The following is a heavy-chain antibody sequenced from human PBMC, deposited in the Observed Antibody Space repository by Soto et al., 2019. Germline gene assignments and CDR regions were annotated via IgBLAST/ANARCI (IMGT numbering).Heavy chain of an antibody. D-gene: IGHD1-26*01. J-gene: IGHJ3*02. CDR1: GGPISSNY. CDR3: ARGHGYGGSTVDI. Sequence: QVQLQESGPRLVKPSETLSLTCNVSGGPISSNYWCWVRQPPGKGLEWIGYIYYSGTTKYCPSLRSRVTISVDVAEDQFSLKLNSVTAADTAVYYCARGHGYGGSTVDIGGQGSVVTVSS. V-gene: IGHV4-59*01. CDR2: IYYSGTT.